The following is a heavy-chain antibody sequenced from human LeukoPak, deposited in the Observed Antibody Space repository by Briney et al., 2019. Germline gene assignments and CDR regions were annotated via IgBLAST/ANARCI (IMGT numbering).Heavy chain of an antibody. CDR1: AININSYW. V-gene: IGHV3-74*01. J-gene: IGHJ3*02. CDR3: ARVGITMIRTDAFDI. CDR2: INNEGSSI. Sequence: PGGSLRLSCTASAININSYWMHWVRQAPGKGLVWVARINNEGSSIDYADSVKGRFTLSRDYAKNTLYLQMNSLRAEDTAVYYCARVGITMIRTDAFDIWGLGTMVTVSS. D-gene: IGHD3-10*01.